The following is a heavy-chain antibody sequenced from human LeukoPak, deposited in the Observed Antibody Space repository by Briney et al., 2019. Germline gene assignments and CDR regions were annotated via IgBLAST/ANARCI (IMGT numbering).Heavy chain of an antibody. CDR1: GFTFSSYL. Sequence: PGGSLRLSCAASGFTFSSYLMSWFRQAPGKGLEWVANIKQDGSDKYYVDSVKGRFTISRDNAKNSLYLQMNSLRAEDTAVYYCATRYNWGRYWGQGTLVTVSS. J-gene: IGHJ4*02. V-gene: IGHV3-7*01. CDR3: ATRYNWGRY. CDR2: IKQDGSDK. D-gene: IGHD7-27*01.